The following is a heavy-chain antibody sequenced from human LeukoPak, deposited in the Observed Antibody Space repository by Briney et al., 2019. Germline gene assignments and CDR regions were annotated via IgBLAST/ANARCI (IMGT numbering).Heavy chain of an antibody. CDR3: TRPYYYGSSGSPDY. J-gene: IGHJ4*02. Sequence: SETLSLTCAVYGGSFSDYYWSWIRQPPGKGLEWIGNIYHSGSTYYNPSLKSRVTISVDTSKNQFSLKLSSVTTTDTAVYYCTRPYYYGSSGSPDYWGQGTLVTVSS. V-gene: IGHV4-34*07. D-gene: IGHD3-22*01. CDR1: GGSFSDYY. CDR2: IYHSGST.